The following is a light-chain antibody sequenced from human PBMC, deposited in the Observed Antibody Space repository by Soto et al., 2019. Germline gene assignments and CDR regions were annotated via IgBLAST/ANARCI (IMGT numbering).Light chain of an antibody. V-gene: IGLV1-44*01. CDR1: SSNIGSNT. J-gene: IGLJ2*01. Sequence: QSVLTQPPSASGTPGQRVTISCSGSSSNIGSNTVNWYQQLPGTAPKLLIYSNNQRPSGVPDRFSGSKSGTSASLAISGLQSEDEAHYYCVAWDDSLNGPVFGGGTKLTVL. CDR2: SNN. CDR3: VAWDDSLNGPV.